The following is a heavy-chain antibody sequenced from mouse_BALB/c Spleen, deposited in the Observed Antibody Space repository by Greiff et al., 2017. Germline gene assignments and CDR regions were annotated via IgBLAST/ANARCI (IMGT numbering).Heavy chain of an antibody. CDR2: ISSGGST. Sequence: EVKLVESGGGLVKPGGSLKLSCAASGFTFSSYAMSWVRQTPEKRLEWVASISSGGSTYYPDSVKGRFTISRDNARNILYLQMSSLRSEDTAMYYCASLTTVVADYWGQGTTLTVSS. CDR1: GFTFSSYA. V-gene: IGHV5-6-5*01. J-gene: IGHJ2*01. CDR3: ASLTTVVADY. D-gene: IGHD1-1*01.